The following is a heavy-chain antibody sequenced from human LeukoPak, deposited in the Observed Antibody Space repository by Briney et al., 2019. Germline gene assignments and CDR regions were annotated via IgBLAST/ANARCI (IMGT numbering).Heavy chain of an antibody. D-gene: IGHD5-12*01. J-gene: IGHJ4*02. CDR3: ARYLSGYDYFDY. CDR1: GYTFTGYY. CDR2: INPNSGGT. V-gene: IGHV1-2*02. Sequence: ASVKVSCEASGYTFTGYYMHWVRQAPGQGLEWMGWINPNSGGTNYAQKFQGRVTMTRDTSISTAYMELNTLISDDTAVYYCARYLSGYDYFDYWGQGTLVTVSS.